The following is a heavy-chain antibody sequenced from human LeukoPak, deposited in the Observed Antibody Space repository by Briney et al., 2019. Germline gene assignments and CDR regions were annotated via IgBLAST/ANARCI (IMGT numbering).Heavy chain of an antibody. CDR2: IYYSGST. CDR3: ARVTLPGRDGYNGGGYYFDY. V-gene: IGHV4-31*03. CDR1: GGSISSGGYY. Sequence: SETLSLTCTVSGGSISSGGYYWSWIRQHPGKGLEWIGYIYYSGSTYYNPSLESRVSISVDTSKNHFSLKLSSVTAADTAVYYRARVTLPGRDGYNGGGYYFDYWGQGTLVTVSS. D-gene: IGHD5-24*01. J-gene: IGHJ4*02.